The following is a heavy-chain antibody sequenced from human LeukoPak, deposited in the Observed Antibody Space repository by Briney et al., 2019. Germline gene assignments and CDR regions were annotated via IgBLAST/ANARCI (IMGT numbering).Heavy chain of an antibody. D-gene: IGHD3-9*01. V-gene: IGHV1-46*01. CDR3: ARWAGGYYDILTAFDYYYGMDV. CDR1: GYTFTSYY. Sequence: RASVKVSCKASGYTFTSYYMHWVRQAPGQGLEWMGIINPSGGSASYAQKFQGRVTMTRDTSTSTVYMELSRLRSDDTAVYYCARWAGGYYDILTAFDYYYGMDVWGQGTTVTVSS. J-gene: IGHJ6*02. CDR2: INPSGGSA.